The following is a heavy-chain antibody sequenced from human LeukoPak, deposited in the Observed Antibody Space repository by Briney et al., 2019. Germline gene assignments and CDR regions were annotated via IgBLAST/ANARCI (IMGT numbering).Heavy chain of an antibody. CDR2: ISYDGSNK. Sequence: PGGSLRLSCAASGFTFSSYGMHWVRQAPGKGLEWVAVISYDGSNKYYADSVKGRFTISRDNSKNTLYLQMNSLRAEDTAVYYCAPAMVRGALDGMDVWGQGTTVTVSS. D-gene: IGHD3-10*01. CDR3: APAMVRGALDGMDV. V-gene: IGHV3-30*03. CDR1: GFTFSSYG. J-gene: IGHJ6*02.